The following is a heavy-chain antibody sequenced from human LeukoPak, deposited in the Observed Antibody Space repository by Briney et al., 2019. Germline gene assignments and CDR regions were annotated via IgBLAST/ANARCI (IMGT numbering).Heavy chain of an antibody. CDR3: ARGGYVFDY. CDR1: SGSISTYY. D-gene: IGHD3-22*01. J-gene: IGHJ4*02. Sequence: SETLSLTCIVSSGSISTYYWSWIRQPPGKGLDWIGSIYYTGSTNYNPSLKSRVTISVDTSKNQVSLKLSSVTAADTAVYYCARGGYVFDYWGQGTLVTVSS. CDR2: IYYTGST. V-gene: IGHV4-59*01.